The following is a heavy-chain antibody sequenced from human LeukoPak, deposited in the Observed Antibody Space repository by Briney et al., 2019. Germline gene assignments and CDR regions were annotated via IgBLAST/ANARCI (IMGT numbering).Heavy chain of an antibody. CDR3: ARSTRMAAYYYMDV. CDR2: ISSSSSYI. J-gene: IGHJ6*03. CDR1: GFTYSSYS. D-gene: IGHD2-2*01. Sequence: GGSLRLSCAASGFTYSSYSMNWVRQAPGKGLEWVSSISSSSSYIYYADSVKGRFTISRDNAKNSLYLQMNSLRAEDTAVYYCARSTRMAAYYYMDVWGKGTTVTVSS. V-gene: IGHV3-21*01.